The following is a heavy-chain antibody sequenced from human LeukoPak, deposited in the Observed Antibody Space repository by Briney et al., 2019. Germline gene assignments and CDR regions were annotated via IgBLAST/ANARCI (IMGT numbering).Heavy chain of an antibody. D-gene: IGHD3-22*01. CDR3: ARVPYYDSSGYDYPIDY. CDR1: GYTFTSYG. Sequence: ASVKVSCKASGYTFTSYGISWVRQAPGQGLEWMGWISAYNGNTKYSQKFQGRVTITRDTSASTAYMELSSLRSEDTAVYYCARVPYYDSSGYDYPIDYWGQGTLVTVSS. J-gene: IGHJ4*02. V-gene: IGHV1-18*01. CDR2: ISAYNGNT.